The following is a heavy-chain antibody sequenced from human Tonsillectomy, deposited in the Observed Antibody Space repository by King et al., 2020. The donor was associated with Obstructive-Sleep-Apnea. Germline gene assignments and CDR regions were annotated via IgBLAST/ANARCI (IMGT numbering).Heavy chain of an antibody. CDR1: GFSLSTSGMC. CDR3: ARTTHNYDSSGYYSADY. D-gene: IGHD3-22*01. V-gene: IGHV2-70*11. CDR2: IDWDDDK. Sequence: TLKESGPALVKPTQTLTLTCTFSGFSLSTSGMCVSWIRQPPGKALEWLARIDWDDDKYYSTSLKTRLTISKDTSKNQVVLTMTNMDPVDTATYYCARTTHNYDSSGYYSADYWGQGTLVTVSS. J-gene: IGHJ4*02.